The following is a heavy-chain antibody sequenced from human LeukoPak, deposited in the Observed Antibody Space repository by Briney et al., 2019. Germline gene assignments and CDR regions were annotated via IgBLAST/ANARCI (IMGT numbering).Heavy chain of an antibody. CDR3: ARTLGYCSSTSCYGRWFDP. J-gene: IGHJ5*02. V-gene: IGHV4-30-2*01. CDR1: GGSISSGGYS. Sequence: SETLSLTCAVSGGSISSGGYSWSWIRQPPGKGLEWIGHIYHSGSTYYNPSLKSRVTISVDRSKNQFSLKLSSVTAADTAVYYCARTLGYCSSTSCYGRWFDPWGQGTLVTVSS. D-gene: IGHD2-2*01. CDR2: IYHSGST.